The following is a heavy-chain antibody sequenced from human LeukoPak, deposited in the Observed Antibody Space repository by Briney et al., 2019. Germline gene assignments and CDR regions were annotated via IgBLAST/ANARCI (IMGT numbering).Heavy chain of an antibody. D-gene: IGHD3-9*01. V-gene: IGHV3-48*04. Sequence: PGGSLRLSCAASGFTFSSYSMNWVRQAPGKGLEWVSYISSSSSTIYYADSVKGRFTISRDNAKNSLYLQLNSLRAEDTAVYYCARGYYDILTDPYGIDVWGQGTTVTVSS. CDR1: GFTFSSYS. CDR2: ISSSSSTI. CDR3: ARGYYDILTDPYGIDV. J-gene: IGHJ6*02.